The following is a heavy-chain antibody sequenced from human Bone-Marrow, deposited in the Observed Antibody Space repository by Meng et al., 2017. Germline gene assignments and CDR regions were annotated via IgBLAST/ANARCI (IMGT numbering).Heavy chain of an antibody. CDR3: ARLDDTGIDY. CDR1: GGSISSSFLY. J-gene: IGHJ4*02. D-gene: IGHD5-18*01. V-gene: IGHV4-39*01. Sequence: QLQLQESGPGLVKPSETLSLTCTVSGGSISSSFLYWGWVRQPPGKGLEWIGSIYYTGSTYYNPSLKSRVTISIDTSKNQFSLKLSSVTAADTAVYYCARLDDTGIDYWGQGILVTVSS. CDR2: IYYTGST.